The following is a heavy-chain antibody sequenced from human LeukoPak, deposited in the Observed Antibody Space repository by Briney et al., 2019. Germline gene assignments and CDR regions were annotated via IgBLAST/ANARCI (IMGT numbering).Heavy chain of an antibody. CDR2: IYSGGTT. CDR1: NGSISTYY. D-gene: IGHD1-1*01. V-gene: IGHV4-4*09. CDR3: AGSVPAPKEFAF. Sequence: SETLSLTCTVSNGSISTYYWSWIRQPPGKGLEWIGYIYSGGTTNSNPSLKSRVTISLDTPKNQFSLKLSSVTAADTAVYYCAGSVPAPKEFAFWGQGTLVTVSS. J-gene: IGHJ4*02.